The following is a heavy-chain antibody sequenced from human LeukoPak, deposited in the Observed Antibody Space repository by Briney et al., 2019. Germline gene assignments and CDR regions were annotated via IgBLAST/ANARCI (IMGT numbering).Heavy chain of an antibody. CDR2: ISYDGSNK. J-gene: IGHJ4*02. CDR1: GFTFSSYG. CDR3: ARDGGSYYPPFDY. Sequence: GGSLRLSCAASGFTFSSYGMHWVRQAPGKGLEWVAVISYDGSNKYYVDSVKGRFTISRDNSKNTLYLQMNSLRAEDTAVYYCARDGGSYYPPFDYWGQGTLVTVSS. D-gene: IGHD1-26*01. V-gene: IGHV3-30*03.